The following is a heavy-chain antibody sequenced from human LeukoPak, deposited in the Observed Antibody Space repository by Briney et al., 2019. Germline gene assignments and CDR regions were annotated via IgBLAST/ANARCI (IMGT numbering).Heavy chain of an antibody. J-gene: IGHJ4*02. CDR3: SREIYGRFDY. V-gene: IGHV1-18*01. Sequence: GASVKASCKASGYTFTNYGISWVRQAPGQGLEWMGWISAYNGNTQYANKFQGRVTMTTDTSTTTAYIELRSLRSDDTAFYYCSREIYGRFDYWGQGALFTVSS. CDR1: GYTFTNYG. CDR2: ISAYNGNT. D-gene: IGHD4-17*01.